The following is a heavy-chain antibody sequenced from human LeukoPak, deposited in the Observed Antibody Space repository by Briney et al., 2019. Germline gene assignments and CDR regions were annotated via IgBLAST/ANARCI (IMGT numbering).Heavy chain of an antibody. J-gene: IGHJ4*02. CDR2: IIPIFGTA. CDR1: GGTFSSYA. V-gene: IGHV1-69*05. D-gene: IGHD3-10*01. Sequence: SVKVSCKTSGGTFSSYAISWVRQAPGQGLEWMGRIIPIFGTANYAQKFQGRVTITTDESTSTAYMELSSLRSEDTAVYYCARASDYYGSGTYPYWGQGTLVTVSS. CDR3: ARASDYYGSGTYPY.